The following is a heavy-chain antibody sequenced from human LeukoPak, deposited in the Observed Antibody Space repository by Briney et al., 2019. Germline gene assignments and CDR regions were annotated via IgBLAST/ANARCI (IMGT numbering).Heavy chain of an antibody. Sequence: PGGSLRLSCAASGFTFSSYRMNWVRQAPGKGLEWVSGIGPSGSSTYYADSVKGRFTISRDNSKNTMYVQMNSLRAEDTAVYYCAELGITMIGGVWGKGTTVTISS. CDR2: IGPSGSST. D-gene: IGHD3-10*02. CDR1: GFTFSSYR. V-gene: IGHV3-23*01. J-gene: IGHJ6*04. CDR3: AELGITMIGGV.